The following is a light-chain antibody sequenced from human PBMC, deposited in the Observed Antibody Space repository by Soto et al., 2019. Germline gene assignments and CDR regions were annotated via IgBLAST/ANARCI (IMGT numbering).Light chain of an antibody. CDR3: QQGSNWPPWT. V-gene: IGKV3-11*01. CDR1: QSVSSY. CDR2: DAS. J-gene: IGKJ1*01. Sequence: EIVLTQSPATLSLSPGERATLSCRASQSVSSYLAWYQQKPGQAPRLLIYDASNKAAGIPARFSGSGSGTDFTLNISSLEPEDFAVYYCQQGSNWPPWTCGQGTKVEIK.